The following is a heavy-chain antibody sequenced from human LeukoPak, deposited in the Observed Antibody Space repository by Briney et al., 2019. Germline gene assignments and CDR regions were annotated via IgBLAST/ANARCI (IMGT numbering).Heavy chain of an antibody. CDR3: ARTVVPAAIGGDFDY. CDR2: INPNSGGT. V-gene: IGHV1-2*02. J-gene: IGHJ4*02. Sequence: WASVTVSFTASGYTFTVYYMHWVRQAPGQGLEWMGWINPNSGGTNYAQKFQGRVTMTRDTSISTAYMELSRLRSDDTAVYYCARTVVPAAIGGDFDYWGQGTLVTVSS. CDR1: GYTFTVYY. D-gene: IGHD2-2*01.